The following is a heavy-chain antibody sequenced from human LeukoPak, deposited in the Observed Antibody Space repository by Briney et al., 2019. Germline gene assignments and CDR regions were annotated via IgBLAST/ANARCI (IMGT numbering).Heavy chain of an antibody. CDR3: ARTLREIFGVGSSSFDP. J-gene: IGHJ5*02. Sequence: QPGGSLRLSCSASGFTFSSYAMHWVRQAPGKGLEYVSAISSNGGSTYYADSVKGRFTISRDNAKNSLYLQMNSLRAEDTAVYYCARTLREIFGVGSSSFDPWGQGTLVTVSS. D-gene: IGHD3-3*01. CDR2: ISSNGGST. V-gene: IGHV3-64*04. CDR1: GFTFSSYA.